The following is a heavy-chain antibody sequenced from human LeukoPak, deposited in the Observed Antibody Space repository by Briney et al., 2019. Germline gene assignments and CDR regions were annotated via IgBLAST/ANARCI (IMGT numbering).Heavy chain of an antibody. V-gene: IGHV4-61*02. CDR3: ARENHYYDSSGYFDY. CDR1: GGSISSGSYY. CDR2: IYTSGST. D-gene: IGHD3-22*01. J-gene: IGHJ4*02. Sequence: PSQTLSLTCTVSGGSISSGSYYWSWIRQPAGKGLEWIGRIYTSGSTNYNPSLKSRVTISVDTSKNQFSLKLSSVTAADTAVYYCARENHYYDSSGYFDYWGQGTLVTVSS.